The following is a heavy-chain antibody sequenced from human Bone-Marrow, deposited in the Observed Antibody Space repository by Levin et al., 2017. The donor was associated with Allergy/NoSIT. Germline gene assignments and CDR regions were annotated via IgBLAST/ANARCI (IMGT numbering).Heavy chain of an antibody. V-gene: IGHV3-21*06. J-gene: IGHJ5*02. Sequence: TGGSLRLSCAASGFTFSSYSMKWVRQAPGKGLEWVSFISGSSSYIYYADSVKGRFAISRDNARNSLYLQMNSLRAEDTAVYYCARESGDEDPWGQGTLVTVSS. CDR3: ARESGDEDP. CDR2: ISGSSSYI. CDR1: GFTFSSYS.